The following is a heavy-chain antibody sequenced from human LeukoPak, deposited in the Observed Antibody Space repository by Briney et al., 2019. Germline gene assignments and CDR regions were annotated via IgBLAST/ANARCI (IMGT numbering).Heavy chain of an antibody. CDR2: INYNGVT. CDR3: ARERTGDLDY. V-gene: IGHV4-59*01. Sequence: SETLSLTCTVSGGSISSYYWDWIRQSPGKGLEWIAYINYNGVTNYNPSLKSRVTISVDTSKNHFSLKLYSVTAADTAVYYCARERTGDLDYWGQGILVTVSS. CDR1: GGSISSYY. D-gene: IGHD7-27*01. J-gene: IGHJ4*02.